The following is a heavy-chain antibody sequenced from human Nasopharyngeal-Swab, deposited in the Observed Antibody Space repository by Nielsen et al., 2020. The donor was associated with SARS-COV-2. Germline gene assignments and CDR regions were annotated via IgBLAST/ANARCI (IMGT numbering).Heavy chain of an antibody. CDR2: IIPILGIA. D-gene: IGHD6-13*01. CDR1: GGTFSSYA. CDR3: ARGYSSSWDFDY. V-gene: IGHV1-69*10. Sequence: SVKVSCKASGGTFSSYAISWVRQAPGQGLVWMGRIIPILGIANYAQKFQGRVTITADKSTSTAYMELSSLRSEDTAVYYCARGYSSSWDFDYWGQGTLVTVSS. J-gene: IGHJ4*02.